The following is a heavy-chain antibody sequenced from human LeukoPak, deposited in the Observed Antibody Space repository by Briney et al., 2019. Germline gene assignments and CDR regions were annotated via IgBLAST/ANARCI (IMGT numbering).Heavy chain of an antibody. J-gene: IGHJ3*02. CDR3: AKQLAAAGSQDAFDI. Sequence: ASVKVSCKASGYTFTSYDINWVRQATGQGLEWMGWMNPNSGYTGYAQKFQGRVTMTRNTSISTAYMELSSLRSEDTAVYYCAKQLAAAGSQDAFDIWGQGTMVTVSS. CDR2: MNPNSGYT. CDR1: GYTFTSYD. D-gene: IGHD6-13*01. V-gene: IGHV1-8*02.